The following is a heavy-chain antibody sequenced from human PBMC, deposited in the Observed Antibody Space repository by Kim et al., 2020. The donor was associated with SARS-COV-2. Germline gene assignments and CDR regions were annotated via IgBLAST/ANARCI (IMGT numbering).Heavy chain of an antibody. D-gene: IGHD2-2*01. CDR3: ARGAAMRPNYYYYYGMDV. J-gene: IGHJ6*02. Sequence: KSRVTISVDTSKNQFSLKLSSVTAADTAVYYCARGAAMRPNYYYYYGMDVWGQGTTVTVSS. V-gene: IGHV4-59*09.